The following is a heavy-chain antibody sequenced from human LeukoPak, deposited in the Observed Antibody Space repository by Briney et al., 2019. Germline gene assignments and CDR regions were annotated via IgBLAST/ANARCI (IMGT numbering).Heavy chain of an antibody. CDR2: IRFNGSTT. V-gene: IGHV3-30*02. CDR1: GFTFSSYE. J-gene: IGHJ4*01. CDR3: ALTTRGY. D-gene: IGHD1-1*01. Sequence: GGSLRLSCAASGFTFSSYEMNWVRQAPGKGLEWVAFIRFNGSTTVYGDSVEGRFTISRDNSKNTLYLQMNSLTVEDTAVYYCALTTRGYWGQGTLVTVSS.